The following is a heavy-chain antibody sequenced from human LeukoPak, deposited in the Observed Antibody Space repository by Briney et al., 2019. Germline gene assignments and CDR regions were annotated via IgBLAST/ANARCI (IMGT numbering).Heavy chain of an antibody. V-gene: IGHV3-7*01. CDR3: ARDPNYYDSSGYYGPYYFDY. CDR1: GFTFSSYW. CDR2: IKQDGSEK. Sequence: GGSLRLSCAASGFTFSSYWMSWVRQAPGKGLEGVANIKQDGSEKYYVDSVKGRFTISRDNANTSLYLQMNSLRAEATAVYYCARDPNYYDSSGYYGPYYFDYWGQGTLVTVSS. J-gene: IGHJ4*02. D-gene: IGHD3-22*01.